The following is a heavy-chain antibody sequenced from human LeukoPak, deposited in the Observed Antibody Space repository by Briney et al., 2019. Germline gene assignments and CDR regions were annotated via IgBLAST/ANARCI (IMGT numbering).Heavy chain of an antibody. Sequence: APVKVSCKASGYTFTGYYMHWVRQAPGQGLEWMGWINPNSGGTNYAQKFQGRVTMTRDTSISTAYMELSRLRSDDTAVYYCARVVVVPAAPMDVWGKGTTVTVSS. CDR2: INPNSGGT. CDR3: ARVVVVPAAPMDV. J-gene: IGHJ6*04. V-gene: IGHV1-2*02. D-gene: IGHD2-2*01. CDR1: GYTFTGYY.